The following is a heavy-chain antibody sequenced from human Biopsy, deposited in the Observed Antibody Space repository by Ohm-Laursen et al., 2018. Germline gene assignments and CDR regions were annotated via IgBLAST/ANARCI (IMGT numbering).Heavy chain of an antibody. CDR2: IIPILRTT. CDR1: TGTFNSYG. CDR3: ARWETTLGRSLDS. V-gene: IGHV1-69*11. Sequence: SVKVSCKAPTGTFNSYGIIWVRQAPGQGLEWMGRIIPILRTTAYAQTFLGRVTITADSPTSTVDMELTSLTSDDTAVYFCARWETTLGRSLDSWGQGTLVAVSS. D-gene: IGHD1-26*01. J-gene: IGHJ4*02.